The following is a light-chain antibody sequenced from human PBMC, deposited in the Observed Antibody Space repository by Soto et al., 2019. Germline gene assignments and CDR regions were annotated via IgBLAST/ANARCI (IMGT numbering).Light chain of an antibody. J-gene: IGLJ1*01. Sequence: QSALTQPRSVSGSPGQSVTISSTGTSSDVGSYNYVSWYQQHPGKAPKLMIYDVSKRPSGVPDRFSGSKSGNTASLTISGLQAEDEADYYYCSYASSYTHVFGTGTKLTVL. CDR1: SSDVGSYNY. CDR3: CSYASSYTHV. CDR2: DVS. V-gene: IGLV2-11*01.